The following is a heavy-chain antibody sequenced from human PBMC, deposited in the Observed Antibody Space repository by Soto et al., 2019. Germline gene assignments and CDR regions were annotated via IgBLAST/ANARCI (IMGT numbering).Heavy chain of an antibody. Sequence: QLQLQESGPGLVKPSENLSLTCSVSGGSISSPSYYWGWIRQPPGKGLEWIGSIYYSGNTYYNPSLNSRVTIFVDTPRNQFSLKVTSVTAADTAVYFCARLPGITTLRRDYWGQGTVVTVSS. CDR1: GGSISSPSYY. J-gene: IGHJ4*02. D-gene: IGHD1-1*01. CDR3: ARLPGITTLRRDY. CDR2: IYYSGNT. V-gene: IGHV4-39*01.